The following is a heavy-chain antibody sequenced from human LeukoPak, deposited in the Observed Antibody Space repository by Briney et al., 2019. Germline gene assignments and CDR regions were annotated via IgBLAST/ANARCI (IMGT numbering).Heavy chain of an antibody. CDR3: ARVNPLMAPGAFDV. V-gene: IGHV3-7*01. CDR2: IKQDGSEK. D-gene: IGHD2-8*01. J-gene: IGHJ3*01. CDR1: GFTFSRYW. Sequence: GGSLRLSCAASGFTFSRYWMSWVRQAPGKGLEWVANIKQDGSEKYYVASVKGRFTIARDNAKNSLYLQMNSLRAEDTAVYYCARVNPLMAPGAFDVWGQGTMVTVSS.